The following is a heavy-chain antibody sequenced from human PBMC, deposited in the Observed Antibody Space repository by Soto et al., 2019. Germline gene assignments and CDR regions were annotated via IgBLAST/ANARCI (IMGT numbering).Heavy chain of an antibody. CDR2: IIPILGIA. V-gene: IGHV1-69*02. J-gene: IGHJ3*02. D-gene: IGHD6-6*01. Sequence: QVQLVQSGAEVKKPGSSVKVSCKASGGTFSSYTISWVRQAPGQGLEWMGRIIPILGIANYAQKFQGRVTITADKSTSTAYMELSSLRSEDTAVYYCARFEYSGSSDAFDIWGQGTMVTVSS. CDR3: ARFEYSGSSDAFDI. CDR1: GGTFSSYT.